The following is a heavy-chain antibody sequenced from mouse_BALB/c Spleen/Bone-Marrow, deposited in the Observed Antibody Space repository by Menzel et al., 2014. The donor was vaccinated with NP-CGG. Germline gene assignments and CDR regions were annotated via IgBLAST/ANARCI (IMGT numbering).Heavy chain of an antibody. Sequence: EVMLVESGGGLVQPGGSLRLSCATSGFTFTDYYMSWVHQPPGKALEWLGFIRNKANGYTTEYSASVKGRFTVSRDNSQSILYLQMNTLRAEDSATYYRARDINYGIYWFFDVWGAGTTVTVSS. V-gene: IGHV7-3*02. CDR1: GFTFTDYY. CDR3: ARDINYGIYWFFDV. J-gene: IGHJ1*01. D-gene: IGHD1-1*02. CDR2: IRNKANGYTT.